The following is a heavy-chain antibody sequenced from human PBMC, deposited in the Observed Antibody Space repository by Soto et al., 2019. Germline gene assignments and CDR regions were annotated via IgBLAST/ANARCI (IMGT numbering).Heavy chain of an antibody. CDR1: GYTFTSYY. CDR2: INPSGGST. V-gene: IGHV1-46*01. CDR3: AREGINYDSSEIRFDY. Sequence: GASVKVSCKASGYTFTSYYMHWVRQAPGQWLEWMGIINPSGGSTSYAQKFQGRFTMTRDTSTSTVYMELSSLRSENTAVYSCAREGINYDSSEIRFDYWGQGTLVTVSS. D-gene: IGHD3-22*01. J-gene: IGHJ4*02.